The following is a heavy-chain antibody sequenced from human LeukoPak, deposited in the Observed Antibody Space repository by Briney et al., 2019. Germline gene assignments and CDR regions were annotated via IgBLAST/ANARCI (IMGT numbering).Heavy chain of an antibody. CDR2: ISGGGGST. Sequence: PGGSLRLSCEPSQFTFRTYAMHWVRQAPGKGLEWVSTISGGGGSTYYADSVKGRFTISRDNSKNTLYLQVNSLRAEDTAVYYCAKGGKWDVTPFDYWGQGTLVTVSS. V-gene: IGHV3-23*01. CDR1: QFTFRTYA. J-gene: IGHJ4*02. D-gene: IGHD1-26*01. CDR3: AKGGKWDVTPFDY.